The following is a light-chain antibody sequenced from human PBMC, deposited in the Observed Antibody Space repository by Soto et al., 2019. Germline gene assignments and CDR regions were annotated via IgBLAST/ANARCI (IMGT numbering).Light chain of an antibody. J-gene: IGLJ1*01. Sequence: QSVLTQPASVSGSPGQSITISCTGPSSDVGSFNLVSWYQQHPGIAPKLMIYEGTKRPSGVSNRFSGSKSGNTASLTISGLQAEDEADYYCCSYAGSTYVFGTGTKVTVL. V-gene: IGLV2-23*01. CDR2: EGT. CDR3: CSYAGSTYV. CDR1: SSDVGSFNL.